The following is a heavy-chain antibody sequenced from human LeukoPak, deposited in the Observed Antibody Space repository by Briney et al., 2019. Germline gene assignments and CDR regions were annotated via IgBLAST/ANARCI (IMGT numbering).Heavy chain of an antibody. CDR2: IYYSGST. CDR3: ARPKGGSSIDY. J-gene: IGHJ4*02. V-gene: IGHV4-39*01. Sequence: SETLSLTCTVSGGSISSSSYYWGWIRQPPGKGLEWIGSIYYSGSTYYNPSLKSRVTISVDTSKNQFSLKLSSVTAADTAVYYCARPKGGSSIDYWGQGTLVTVSS. CDR1: GGSISSSSYY. D-gene: IGHD6-13*01.